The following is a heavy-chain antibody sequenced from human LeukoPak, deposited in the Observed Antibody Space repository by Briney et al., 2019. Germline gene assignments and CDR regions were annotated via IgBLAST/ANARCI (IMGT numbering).Heavy chain of an antibody. CDR2: IYYSGST. CDR1: GGSISSCY. J-gene: IGHJ1*01. CDR3: AREAAYCSGGSCYPEYFQH. V-gene: IGHV4-59*01. Sequence: SETLSLTCTVSGGSISSCYWSWIRQPPGKGLEWIGYIYYSGSTNYNPSLKSRVTISVDTSKNQFSLKLGSVTAADTAVYYCAREAAYCSGGSCYPEYFQHWGQGTLVTVSS. D-gene: IGHD2-15*01.